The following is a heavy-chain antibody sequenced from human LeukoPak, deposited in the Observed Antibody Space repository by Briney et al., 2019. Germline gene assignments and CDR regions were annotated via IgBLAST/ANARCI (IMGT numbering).Heavy chain of an antibody. CDR1: GGSISSYY. CDR3: ARASTYDFWSGYYITYFDY. CDR2: IYTSGST. Sequence: PPETLSLTCTVSGGSISSYYWSWIRQPAGKGLEWIGRIYTSGSTNYNPSLKSRVTMSVDTSKNQFSLKLSSVTAADTAVYYCARASTYDFWSGYYITYFDYWGQGTLVTVSS. D-gene: IGHD3-3*01. J-gene: IGHJ4*02. V-gene: IGHV4-4*07.